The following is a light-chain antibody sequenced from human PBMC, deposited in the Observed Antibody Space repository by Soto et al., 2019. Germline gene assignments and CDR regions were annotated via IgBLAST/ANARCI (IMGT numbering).Light chain of an antibody. CDR3: QLWVGSSHHFYA. CDR1: NIGSKS. J-gene: IGLJ1*01. Sequence: SYELTQPPSVSVAPGQTARITCGGDNIGSKSVHWYQQKPGQAPVLVVYNDRDRPSGIPERFSGSNSGNTATLTISRVEAGDEADYYCQLWVGSSHHFYAFGTGTKVTVL. CDR2: NDR. V-gene: IGLV3-21*02.